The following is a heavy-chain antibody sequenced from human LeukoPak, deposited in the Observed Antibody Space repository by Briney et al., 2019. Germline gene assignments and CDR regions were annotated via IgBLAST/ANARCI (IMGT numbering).Heavy chain of an antibody. Sequence: GGSLRLSCAASGFTFSSYWMHWVRQAPGKGLVWVSRINSDGSSTSYVDSVKGRFTISRDNAKNTLYLQMNSLRAEDTAVYYCAREEKVVITPRYYGMDVWGQGTTVTVSS. J-gene: IGHJ6*02. CDR1: GFTFSSYW. V-gene: IGHV3-74*01. CDR2: INSDGSST. CDR3: AREEKVVITPRYYGMDV. D-gene: IGHD3-22*01.